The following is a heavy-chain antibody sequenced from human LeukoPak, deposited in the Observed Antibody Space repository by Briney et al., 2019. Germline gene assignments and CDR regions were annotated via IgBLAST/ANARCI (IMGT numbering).Heavy chain of an antibody. CDR3: AKATWDGSGWYNDY. J-gene: IGHJ4*02. V-gene: IGHV3-23*01. CDR1: GFTFSNYA. D-gene: IGHD6-19*01. Sequence: GGSLSLSCAASGFTFSNYAMSWVRQAPGKGLEWVSATSGRGGSTYYADSVKGRFTISRDNSKNTLYLQMNSLRAEDTAVYYCAKATWDGSGWYNDYWGQGTLVTVSS. CDR2: TSGRGGST.